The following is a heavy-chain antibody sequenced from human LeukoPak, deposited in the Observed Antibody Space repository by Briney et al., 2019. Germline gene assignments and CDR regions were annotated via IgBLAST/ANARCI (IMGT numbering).Heavy chain of an antibody. V-gene: IGHV4-39*01. CDR1: GGSISSSSYY. J-gene: IGHJ3*02. CDR2: IYYSGST. CDR3: ARVSSGWTHAFDI. Sequence: SETLSLTCTVSGGSISSSSYYWGWIRQPPGKGLEWIGSIYYSGSTYYNPSLKSRVTISVDTSKNQFSLKLSSVTAADTAVYYCARVSSGWTHAFDIWGQGTMVTVSS. D-gene: IGHD6-19*01.